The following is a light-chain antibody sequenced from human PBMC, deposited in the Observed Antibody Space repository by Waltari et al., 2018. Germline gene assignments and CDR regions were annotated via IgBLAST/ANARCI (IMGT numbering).Light chain of an antibody. CDR1: QDISNY. J-gene: IGKJ4*01. V-gene: IGKV1-9*01. CDR2: AAS. Sequence: DIQFIQSPSFVSASVGDRVSVTCRASQDISNYLAWYQQKLGKVPKLLIFAASTLQNGVPSRFSGSGSGTEFTLTIASLQPEDFAAYYCQQVQTHSALTFGGGTRVEIK. CDR3: QQVQTHSALT.